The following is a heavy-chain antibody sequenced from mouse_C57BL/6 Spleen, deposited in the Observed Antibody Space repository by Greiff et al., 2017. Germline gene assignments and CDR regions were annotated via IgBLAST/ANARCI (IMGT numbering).Heavy chain of an antibody. CDR1: GYSFTDYN. CDR3: ASQITTVVAKSAMDY. V-gene: IGHV1-39*01. CDR2: INPNYGTT. J-gene: IGHJ4*01. Sequence: EVQLQQSGPEPVKPGASVKISCKASGYSFTDYNMNWVKQSNGKSLEWIGVINPNYGTTSYNQKFKGKATLTVDQSSSTAYMQLNSLTSEDSAVYYCASQITTVVAKSAMDYWGQGTSVTVSS. D-gene: IGHD1-1*01.